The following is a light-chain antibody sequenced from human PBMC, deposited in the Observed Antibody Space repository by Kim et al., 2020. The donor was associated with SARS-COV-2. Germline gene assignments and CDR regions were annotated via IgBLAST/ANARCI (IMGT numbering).Light chain of an antibody. V-gene: IGKV2-28*01. CDR1: QSLLHTNGYNY. Sequence: GEPASIYCRSDQSLLHTNGYNYLDWYGQKPGQSPQRLIYRGSTRAAGVPDRLSGSGSGTDFTLEISRVEAEDVGVYYCMRALQTPRFGQGTKREI. J-gene: IGKJ2*03. CDR3: MRALQTPR. CDR2: RGS.